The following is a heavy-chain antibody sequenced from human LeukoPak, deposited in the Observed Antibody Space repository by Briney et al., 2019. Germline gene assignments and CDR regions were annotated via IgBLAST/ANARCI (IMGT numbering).Heavy chain of an antibody. J-gene: IGHJ4*02. V-gene: IGHV4-59*01. CDR2: IYYSGST. CDR1: GGSISSYY. CDR3: AREVIGGDYDFWSGYYYFDY. Sequence: SETLSLTCTVSGGSISSYYWSWIRQPPGKGLEWIGYIYYSGSTNYNPSLKSRVTISVDTSKNQFSLKLSSVTAADTAVYYCAREVIGGDYDFWSGYYYFDYWGQGTLVTVSS. D-gene: IGHD3-3*01.